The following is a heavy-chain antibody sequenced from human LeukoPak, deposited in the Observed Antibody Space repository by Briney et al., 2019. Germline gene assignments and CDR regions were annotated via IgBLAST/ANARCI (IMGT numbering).Heavy chain of an antibody. J-gene: IGHJ6*02. Sequence: ASVKVSCKASGYTFTSYYMHWVRQAPTHGLEWMGIINPIGGSTSYAQKFQGRVTMTRDTSTSTVYMELSSLRSEDTAVYYCARDGGYCSGGSCRDYYYYGMDVWGQGTTVTVSS. D-gene: IGHD2-15*01. CDR1: GYTFTSYY. V-gene: IGHV1-46*01. CDR2: INPIGGST. CDR3: ARDGGYCSGGSCRDYYYYGMDV.